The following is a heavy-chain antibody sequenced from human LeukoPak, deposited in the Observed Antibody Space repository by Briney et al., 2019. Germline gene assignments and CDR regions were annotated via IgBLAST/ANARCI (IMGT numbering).Heavy chain of an antibody. Sequence: GASVKVSCKASGYTFTGYYMHWVRQAPGQGLEWMGRINPNSGGTNYAQKFQGRVTMTRDTSISTAYMELSRLRSGDTAVYYCATDCGGDCYGYAFDIWGQGTMVTVSS. CDR1: GYTFTGYY. J-gene: IGHJ3*02. CDR3: ATDCGGDCYGYAFDI. CDR2: INPNSGGT. D-gene: IGHD2-21*02. V-gene: IGHV1-2*06.